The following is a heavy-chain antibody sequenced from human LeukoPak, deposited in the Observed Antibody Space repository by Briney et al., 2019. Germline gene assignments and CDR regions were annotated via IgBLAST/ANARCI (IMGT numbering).Heavy chain of an antibody. Sequence: PGGSLRLSCAASGFTVSSNHMSWVRQAPGKGLEWVSVIYSGGSTYYADSVKGRFTISRDNSKNTLYLQMNSLRAEDTAVYYCARDLHGYFDYWGQGTLVTVSS. CDR1: GFTVSSNH. J-gene: IGHJ4*02. CDR2: IYSGGST. CDR3: ARDLHGYFDY. V-gene: IGHV3-53*01.